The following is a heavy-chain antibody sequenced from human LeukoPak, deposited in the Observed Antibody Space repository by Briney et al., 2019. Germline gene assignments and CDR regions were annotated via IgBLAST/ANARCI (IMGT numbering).Heavy chain of an antibody. CDR3: ARMYYYDSSGYYNWFDP. CDR1: GFSLSTSGMC. D-gene: IGHD3-22*01. J-gene: IGHJ5*02. Sequence: SGPTLVNPTQTLTLTCTFSGFSLSTSGMCVSWIRQPPGKALEWLARIDWDDDKYYSTSLKTRLTISKDTSKNQVVLTMTNMDPVDTATYYCARMYYYDSSGYYNWFDPWGQGTLVTVAS. V-gene: IGHV2-70*11. CDR2: IDWDDDK.